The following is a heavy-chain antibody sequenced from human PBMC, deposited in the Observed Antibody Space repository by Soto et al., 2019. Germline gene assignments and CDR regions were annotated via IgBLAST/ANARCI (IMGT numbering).Heavy chain of an antibody. CDR3: ARIDSRGGWAAWF. D-gene: IGHD3-22*01. V-gene: IGHV4-61*01. J-gene: IGHJ4*02. Sequence: SETLSLTCSVSGDSVSNGNYFWSWMRQPPGKGLEWIGYVNKSRNTKYNPPLKSRVSISLDTSKNQFSLELTSVAAADMAMYHCARIDSRGGWAAWFWGQGILVTVSS. CDR1: GDSVSNGNYF. CDR2: VNKSRNT.